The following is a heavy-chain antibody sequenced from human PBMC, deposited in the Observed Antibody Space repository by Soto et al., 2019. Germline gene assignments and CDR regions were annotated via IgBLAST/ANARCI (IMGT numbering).Heavy chain of an antibody. D-gene: IGHD3-3*01. Sequence: SETLSLTCTVSGGSINNHYWSWIRQPPGKGLEWIGYINYSGSTNYNPSLKSRVTISVDTSKNQFSLKLSSLTAADTAVYYCARIGALYDFWSGYLNFDYWGQGTLVTVSS. J-gene: IGHJ4*02. CDR2: INYSGST. V-gene: IGHV4-59*11. CDR3: ARIGALYDFWSGYLNFDY. CDR1: GGSINNHY.